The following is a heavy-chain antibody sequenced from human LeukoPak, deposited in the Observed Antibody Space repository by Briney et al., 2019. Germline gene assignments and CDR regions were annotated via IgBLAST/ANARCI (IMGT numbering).Heavy chain of an antibody. CDR1: GFTFSTYG. D-gene: IGHD3-22*01. CDR3: ARDGHGSGFAG. V-gene: IGHV3-33*01. CDR2: IWPDGSYK. Sequence: GRSLRLSCATSGFTFSTYGIHWVRQAPGKGLEWVAAIWPDGSYKYYADSVKGRFTISRDNAKNSLYLQMNSLRAEDTAVYYCARDGHGSGFAGWGQGTLVTVSS. J-gene: IGHJ4*02.